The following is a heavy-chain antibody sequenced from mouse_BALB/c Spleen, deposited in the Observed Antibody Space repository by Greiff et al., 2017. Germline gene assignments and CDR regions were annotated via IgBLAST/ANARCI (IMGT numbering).Heavy chain of an antibody. D-gene: IGHD2-4*01. CDR3: AREDYDSFAY. Sequence: EVQLQESGAELVKPGASVKLSCTASGFNIKDTYMHWVKQRPEQGLEWIGRIDPANGNTKYDPKFKDKATLTADKSPSTAYMQLSSLTSEDSAVYYCAREDYDSFAYWGQGTLVTVSA. CDR1: GFNIKDTY. V-gene: IGHV14-3*02. J-gene: IGHJ3*01. CDR2: IDPANGNT.